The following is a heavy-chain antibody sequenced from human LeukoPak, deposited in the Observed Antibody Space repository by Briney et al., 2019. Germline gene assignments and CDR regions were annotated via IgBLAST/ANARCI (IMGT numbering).Heavy chain of an antibody. CDR1: GFTFSSYA. Sequence: PGGSLRLSCAASGFTFSSYAMSWVRQAPGKGLEWVSAISGSGGSTYYADSVKGRFTISRDNSKNTLYLQMNSLRAEDTAVYYCAKEMSPRNLSSYRRITMIVVVRRFDPWGQGTLVTVSS. J-gene: IGHJ5*02. V-gene: IGHV3-23*01. CDR2: ISGSGGST. CDR3: AKEMSPRNLSSYRRITMIVVVRRFDP. D-gene: IGHD3-22*01.